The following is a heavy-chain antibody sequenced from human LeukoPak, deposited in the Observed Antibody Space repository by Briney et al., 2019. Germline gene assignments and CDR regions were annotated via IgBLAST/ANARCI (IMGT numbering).Heavy chain of an antibody. J-gene: IGHJ4*02. V-gene: IGHV4-34*01. CDR2: INHSGST. D-gene: IGHD6-19*01. CDR1: GGSFSGYY. CDR3: ARRGGWYLDY. Sequence: PSETLSLTCAVYGGSFSGYYWNWIRQPPGKGLEWIGEINHSGSTNYNPSLKSRVTISVDTSKNQFSLKLSSVTAADTAVYYCARRGGWYLDYWGQGTLVTVSS.